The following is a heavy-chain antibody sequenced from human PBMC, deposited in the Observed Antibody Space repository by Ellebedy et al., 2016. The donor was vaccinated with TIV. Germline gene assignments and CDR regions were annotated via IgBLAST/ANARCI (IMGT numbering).Heavy chain of an antibody. J-gene: IGHJ5*02. CDR3: ARGGLVRRWFDP. CDR1: GASISSTTYY. D-gene: IGHD6-19*01. Sequence: SETLSLXXTVSGASISSTTYYWGWIRQPPGKGLEWVANIYFSGSTSYNPSLKSRVTISLDMSKNQFSLKLTSVTAADTAVFYCARGGLVRRWFDPWGQGTLVTVSS. V-gene: IGHV4-39*07. CDR2: IYFSGST.